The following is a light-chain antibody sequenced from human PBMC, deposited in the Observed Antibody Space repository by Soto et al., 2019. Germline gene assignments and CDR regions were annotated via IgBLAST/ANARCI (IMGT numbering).Light chain of an antibody. CDR3: QHYNNWPYT. CDR2: GTS. Sequence: EIVMTQSPATLSMSPGESGTLSCRASQSVSSNLAWYQLKPGQAPRLLIYGTSTRATGITARFSGGGSGTEFTLTISSLQSEDSAVYYCQHYNNWPYTFGQGTKLEIK. V-gene: IGKV3-15*01. CDR1: QSVSSN. J-gene: IGKJ2*01.